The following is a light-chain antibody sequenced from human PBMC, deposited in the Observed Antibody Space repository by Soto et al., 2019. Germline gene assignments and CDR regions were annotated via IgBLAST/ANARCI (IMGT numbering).Light chain of an antibody. V-gene: IGKV3-15*01. Sequence: EIVVTQSPATLSVSPGEGATLSCRASQSVSYNVAWYQQRPGQAPRLLIYRASTRAPGIPARFSGTGSGTEFTLTITRLQSVDVAIYYCQQYNNWPPWTFGPGTKVEIK. CDR3: QQYNNWPPWT. CDR2: RAS. CDR1: QSVSYN. J-gene: IGKJ1*01.